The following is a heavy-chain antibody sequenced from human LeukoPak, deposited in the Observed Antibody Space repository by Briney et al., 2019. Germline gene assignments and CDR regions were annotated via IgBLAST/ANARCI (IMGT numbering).Heavy chain of an antibody. Sequence: GESLKISCKDSGDRFTSYWIGWVRQMPGKGLEWMGIIYPGDSDTKYSPSFQGQVTISVDKSISTAYLQWNSLKASDTAMYYSARRAISGWSLDFWGQGTLVTVSS. CDR3: ARRAISGWSLDF. V-gene: IGHV5-51*01. D-gene: IGHD6-19*01. J-gene: IGHJ4*02. CDR2: IYPGDSDT. CDR1: GDRFTSYW.